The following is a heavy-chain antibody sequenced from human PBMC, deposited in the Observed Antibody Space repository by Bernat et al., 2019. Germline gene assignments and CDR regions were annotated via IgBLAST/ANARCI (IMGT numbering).Heavy chain of an antibody. Sequence: QLQLQESGPGLVKPSETLSLTCTVSGGSISTSSYYWGWIRQPPGKGLEWIGRIYYSWRTYDNPSLKSRVTISVDTSKNQFSLKLSFVTAADTAVYYCARLLYDRSGYYYFDNWGQGTLVTVSS. CDR2: IYYSWRT. D-gene: IGHD3-22*01. J-gene: IGHJ4*02. CDR1: GGSISTSSYY. V-gene: IGHV4-39*01. CDR3: ARLLYDRSGYYYFDN.